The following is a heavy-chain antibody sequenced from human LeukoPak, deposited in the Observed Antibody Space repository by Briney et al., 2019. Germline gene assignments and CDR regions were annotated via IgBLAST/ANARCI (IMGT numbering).Heavy chain of an antibody. D-gene: IGHD3-3*01. CDR1: GFTFSSYG. V-gene: IGHV3-30*03. Sequence: GRSLRLSCAASGFTFSSYGMHWVRQAPGKGLEWVAVISYDGSNKYYADSVKGRFTISRDNSKNTLYLQMNSLRAEDTAVYYCARTRVFRDAFDIRGQGTMVTVSS. J-gene: IGHJ3*02. CDR2: ISYDGSNK. CDR3: ARTRVFRDAFDI.